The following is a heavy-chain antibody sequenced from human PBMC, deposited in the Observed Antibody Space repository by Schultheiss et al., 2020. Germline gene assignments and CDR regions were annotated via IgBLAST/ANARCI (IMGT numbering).Heavy chain of an antibody. J-gene: IGHJ6*02. D-gene: IGHD6-13*01. CDR2: IIPILGIA. CDR1: GYTFTGYY. V-gene: IGHV1-69*02. Sequence: SVKVSCKASGYTFTGYYMHWVRQAPGQGLEWMGRIIPILGIANYAQKLQGRVTITADKSTSTAYMELSSLRSEDTAVYYCAASAGKPYYYYYGMDVWGQGTTVTVSS. CDR3: AASAGKPYYYYYGMDV.